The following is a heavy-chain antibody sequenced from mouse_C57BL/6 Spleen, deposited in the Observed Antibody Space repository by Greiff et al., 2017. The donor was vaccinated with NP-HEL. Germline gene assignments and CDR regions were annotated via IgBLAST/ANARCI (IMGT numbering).Heavy chain of an antibody. CDR2: INPNNGGT. V-gene: IGHV1-22*01. CDR1: GYTFTDYN. CDR3: ARSDYDRYFDV. Sequence: VQLKESGPELVKPGASVKMSCKASGYTFTDYNMHWVKQSHGKSLEWIGYINPNNGGTSYNQKFKGKATLTVNKSSSTAYMELRSLTSEDSAVYYCARSDYDRYFDVWGTGTTVTVSS. D-gene: IGHD2-4*01. J-gene: IGHJ1*03.